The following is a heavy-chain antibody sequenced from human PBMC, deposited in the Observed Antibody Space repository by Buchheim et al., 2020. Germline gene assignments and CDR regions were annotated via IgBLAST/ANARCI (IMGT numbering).Heavy chain of an antibody. CDR3: ARHDYYDSGGAWDFQH. CDR1: GGSIKSTIFY. Sequence: QLQLQESGPGLVKPSETLSLTCSVSGGSIKSTIFYWGWIRQPPGKGLEWIGTIHDSGKTYYNPSLKSRLTMSVDTSMNQFSLRLNSVTAADTAMYYCARHDYYDSGGAWDFQHWGQGTL. J-gene: IGHJ1*01. D-gene: IGHD3-22*01. CDR2: IHDSGKT. V-gene: IGHV4-39*01.